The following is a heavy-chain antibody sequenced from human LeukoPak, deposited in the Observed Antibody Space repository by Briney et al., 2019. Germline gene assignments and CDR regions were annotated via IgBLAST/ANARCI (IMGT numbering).Heavy chain of an antibody. CDR3: ARHADYGDYAWIDY. V-gene: IGHV4-59*08. J-gene: IGHJ4*02. Sequence: PSETLSLTCTVSGGSISSYYWSWIRQPPGKGLEWIGYIYYSGSTNYNPSLKSRVTISVGTSKNQFSLKLSSVTAADTAVYYCARHADYGDYAWIDYWGQGTLVTVSS. CDR2: IYYSGST. CDR1: GGSISSYY. D-gene: IGHD4-17*01.